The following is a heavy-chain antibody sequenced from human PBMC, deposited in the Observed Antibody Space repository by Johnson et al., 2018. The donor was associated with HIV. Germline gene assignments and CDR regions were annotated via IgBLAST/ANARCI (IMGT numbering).Heavy chain of an antibody. Sequence: QVQLVESGGGVVQPGRSLRLSCAASGFTFSRYGMHWVRQAPGKGLEWVAVIWYDGSNKYSADSVKGRFTISRDNSKNTLYLQMNSLRAEDTAVYYCARGSSGSFDLWGRGTMVTVSS. CDR3: ARGSSGSFDL. J-gene: IGHJ3*01. V-gene: IGHV3-30*19. CDR2: IWYDGSNK. CDR1: GFTFSRYG. D-gene: IGHD6-6*01.